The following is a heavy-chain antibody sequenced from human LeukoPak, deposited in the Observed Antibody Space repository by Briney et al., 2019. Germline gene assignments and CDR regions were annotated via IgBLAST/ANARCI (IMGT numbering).Heavy chain of an antibody. V-gene: IGHV3-43D*03. D-gene: IGHD1-26*01. Sequence: QPGGSLRLSCAASGFTFDDYAMHWVRQAPGKGLEWVSLISWDGGSTYYADSVKGRFTISRDNSKNSLYLQMNSLRAEDTALYYCAKPGEESGGSYYGAYDYWGQGTLVTVSS. CDR1: GFTFDDYA. CDR2: ISWDGGST. CDR3: AKPGEESGGSYYGAYDY. J-gene: IGHJ4*02.